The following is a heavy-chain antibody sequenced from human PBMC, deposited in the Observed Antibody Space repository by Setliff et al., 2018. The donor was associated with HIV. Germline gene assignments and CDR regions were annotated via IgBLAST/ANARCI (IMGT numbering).Heavy chain of an antibody. Sequence: KVSCKASGFTFNHYALSWVRQAPGQRPEWMGGTNPQSDIANYAQRFQGRVTITADHSTTTTYMELTSLRADDTAVYFCAREHSTTWPYFDFWGQGTLVTVSS. J-gene: IGHJ4*02. CDR3: AREHSTTWPYFDF. CDR2: TNPQSDIA. V-gene: IGHV1-69*17. CDR1: GFTFNHYA. D-gene: IGHD6-13*01.